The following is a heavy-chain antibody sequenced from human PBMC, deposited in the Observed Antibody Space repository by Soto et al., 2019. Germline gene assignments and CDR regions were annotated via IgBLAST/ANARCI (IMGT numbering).Heavy chain of an antibody. D-gene: IGHD2-21*02. Sequence: PGGSLRLSCAASGFTFDDYAMHWVRQAPGKGLEWVSGISWNSGSIGYADSVKGRFTISRDNAKNSLYLQMNSLRAEDTALYYCAKDIEAWRVTRSFDYWGQGTLVTVSS. V-gene: IGHV3-9*01. J-gene: IGHJ4*02. CDR2: ISWNSGSI. CDR1: GFTFDDYA. CDR3: AKDIEAWRVTRSFDY.